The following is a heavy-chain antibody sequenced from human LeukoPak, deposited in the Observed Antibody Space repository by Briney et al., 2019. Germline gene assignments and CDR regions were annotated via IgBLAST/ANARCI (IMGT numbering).Heavy chain of an antibody. CDR1: GGSINSYY. V-gene: IGHV4-59*01. J-gene: IGHJ4*02. D-gene: IGHD2-8*02. Sequence: SETLSLTCTVSGGSINSYYWSWIRQPPGKGLEWIGYIYYSGSTNYNPSLKSRVTISVDTSKNQFSLRLSSVTAADTAVYYCARDSEGTVDYWGQGTLVTVSS. CDR3: ARDSEGTVDY. CDR2: IYYSGST.